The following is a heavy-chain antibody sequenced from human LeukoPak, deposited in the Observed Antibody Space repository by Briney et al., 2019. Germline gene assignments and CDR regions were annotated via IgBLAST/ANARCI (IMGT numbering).Heavy chain of an antibody. D-gene: IGHD3-3*01. CDR2: TYYRSRWYN. CDR3: AAYYDFWSGYRFDY. V-gene: IGHV6-1*01. CDR1: GDRVSSNRAA. Sequence: SPALSLTCAISGDRVSSNRAAWNWIRQSPSRGPEWLGRTYYRSRWYNDYAVSVKSRITINPDTSKNQFSLQLNSVTPEDTAVYYCAAYYDFWSGYRFDYWGQGTLVTVSS. J-gene: IGHJ4*02.